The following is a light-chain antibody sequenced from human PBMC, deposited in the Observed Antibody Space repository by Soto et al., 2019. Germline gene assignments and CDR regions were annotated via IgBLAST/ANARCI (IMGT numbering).Light chain of an antibody. V-gene: IGKV1-5*01. J-gene: IGKJ1*01. CDR2: AAS. CDR1: QSISSW. Sequence: DIQMTQSPSTLSASVGDRVTITCRASQSISSWLAWYQQKPGKAPELLIYAASTLESGVPSGFSGSGSGTEFTLTISSLQPDDFATYYCQQYYAYPWTFGQGTKVDIK. CDR3: QQYYAYPWT.